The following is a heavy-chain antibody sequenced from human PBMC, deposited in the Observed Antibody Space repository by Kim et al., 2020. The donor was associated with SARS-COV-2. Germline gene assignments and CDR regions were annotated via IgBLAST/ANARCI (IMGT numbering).Heavy chain of an antibody. CDR3: ARAPVTVVVTAIPYYYYYGMDV. D-gene: IGHD2-21*02. V-gene: IGHV1-18*01. CDR1: GYTFTSYG. Sequence: ASVKVSCKASGYTFTSYGISWVRQAPGQGLEWMGWISAYNGNTNYAQKLQGRVTMTTDTSTSTAYMELRSLRSDDTAVYYCARAPVTVVVTAIPYYYYYGMDVWGQGTTVTVSS. CDR2: ISAYNGNT. J-gene: IGHJ6*02.